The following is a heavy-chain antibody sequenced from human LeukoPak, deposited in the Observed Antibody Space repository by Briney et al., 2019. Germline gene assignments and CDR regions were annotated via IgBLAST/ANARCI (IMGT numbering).Heavy chain of an antibody. V-gene: IGHV3-15*01. D-gene: IGHD3-9*01. CDR1: GFTFSNAW. CDR3: STDHDYDVLTTYNLPVFDI. CDR2: IKSKADGGAI. Sequence: GGSLRLSCVVSGFTFSNAWMTWVRQAPGKGLEWVGHIKSKADGGAIDYAAPVKGRFTISRDDSKNTLFLQMNSLKTEDTAVYYCSTDHDYDVLTTYNLPVFDIWGQGTMVIVSS. J-gene: IGHJ3*02.